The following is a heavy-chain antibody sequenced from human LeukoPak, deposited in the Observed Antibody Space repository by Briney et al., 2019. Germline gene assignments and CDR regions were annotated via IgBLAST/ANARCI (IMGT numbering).Heavy chain of an antibody. V-gene: IGHV3-33*01. CDR2: IWYDGSNK. Sequence: GRSLRLPCAASGFTFSSYGMHWVRQAPGKGLEWVAVIWYDGSNKYYADSVKGRFTISRDNSKNTLYLQMNSLRAEDTAVYYCARDSSGYFGDWGQGTLVTVSS. D-gene: IGHD3-22*01. J-gene: IGHJ4*02. CDR3: ARDSSGYFGD. CDR1: GFTFSSYG.